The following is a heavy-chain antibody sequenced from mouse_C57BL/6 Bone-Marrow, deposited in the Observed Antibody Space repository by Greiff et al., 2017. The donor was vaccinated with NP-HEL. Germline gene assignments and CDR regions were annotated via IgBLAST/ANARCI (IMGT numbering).Heavy chain of an antibody. J-gene: IGHJ3*01. V-gene: IGHV10-1*01. CDR1: GFSFNTYA. CDR3: VSRAWFAY. Sequence: EVNVVESGFGLVQPKGSLKLSCAASGFSFNTYAMNWVRQAPGTGLEWVARIRSKSNNYATYYADSVKDRFTISRDDSESMLYLQMNNLKTEDTAMYYCVSRAWFAYWGQGTLVTVSA. CDR2: IRSKSNNYAT.